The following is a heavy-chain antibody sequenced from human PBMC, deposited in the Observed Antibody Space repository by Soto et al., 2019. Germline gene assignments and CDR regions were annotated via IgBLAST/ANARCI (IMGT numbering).Heavy chain of an antibody. D-gene: IGHD1-26*01. V-gene: IGHV5-51*01. Sequence: PGESLKISCRGSGYSFASYWVVWVRQMPGKGLEWVAIIFPGDSDTRYSPSLQGQVTVSADKSINTAYLQWSSLKASDTAMYYCATRTTLNFYGMDVWGQGTTVTAP. J-gene: IGHJ6*02. CDR1: GYSFASYW. CDR2: IFPGDSDT. CDR3: ATRTTLNFYGMDV.